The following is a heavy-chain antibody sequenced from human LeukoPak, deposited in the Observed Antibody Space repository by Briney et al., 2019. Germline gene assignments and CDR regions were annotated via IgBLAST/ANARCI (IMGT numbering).Heavy chain of an antibody. CDR2: IIPIFGTA. D-gene: IGHD2-15*01. CDR3: ARAFYCSGGSCYLAD. Sequence: ASVKVSCKASGYTFTSYGISWVRQAPGQGLEWMGGIIPIFGTANYAQKFQGRVTITADESTSTAYMELSSLRSEDTAVYYCARAFYCSGGSCYLADWGQGTLVTVSS. CDR1: GYTFTSYG. J-gene: IGHJ4*02. V-gene: IGHV1-69*13.